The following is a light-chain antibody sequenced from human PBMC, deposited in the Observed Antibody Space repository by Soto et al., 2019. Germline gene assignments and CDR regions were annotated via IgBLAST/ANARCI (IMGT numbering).Light chain of an antibody. Sequence: QTVVTQSPSASASLGASVKLTCTLSSGHSNYAIAWHQQQPEKGPRYLMKLNSDGSHSKGDGIPDRFSGSSSGAERYLTISSLQSEDEADYYCQTWGSGIVVFGGGTKVTVL. V-gene: IGLV4-69*01. CDR2: LNSDGSH. J-gene: IGLJ2*01. CDR1: SGHSNYA. CDR3: QTWGSGIVV.